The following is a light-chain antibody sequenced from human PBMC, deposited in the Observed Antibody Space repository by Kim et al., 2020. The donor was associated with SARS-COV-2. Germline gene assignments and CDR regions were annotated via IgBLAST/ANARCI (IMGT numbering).Light chain of an antibody. CDR2: DSS. CDR1: QNVNSH. Sequence: PCERATLSCRASQNVNSHLAWYQQKPGQAPRLLIYDSSSRATGIPVRFSGSGSGTDFTLTISSLEPEDFAIYYCQHRDNWPPGATFGQGTRLEIK. J-gene: IGKJ5*01. V-gene: IGKV3-11*01. CDR3: QHRDNWPPGAT.